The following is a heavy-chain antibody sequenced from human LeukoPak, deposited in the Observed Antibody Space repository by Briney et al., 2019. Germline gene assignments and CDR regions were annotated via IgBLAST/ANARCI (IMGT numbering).Heavy chain of an antibody. CDR2: TNPSSRNR. CDR1: GYTFTDYE. J-gene: IGHJ4*02. V-gene: IGHV1-8*01. Sequence: GASVKVSCKASGYTFTDYEINWVRQACGQGLEWMGWTNPSSRNRAYAPKFEGRVTMTTDTSTSTAYMELRSLTSEDTAVYYCARNPSRSDTYFDLWGQGTLVTVSS. CDR3: ARNPSRSDTYFDL. D-gene: IGHD5-18*01.